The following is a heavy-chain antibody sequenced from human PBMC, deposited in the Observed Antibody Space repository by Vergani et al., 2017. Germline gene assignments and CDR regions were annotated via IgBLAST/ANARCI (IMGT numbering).Heavy chain of an antibody. Sequence: EVQLLESGGGLVQPGGSLRLSCAASGFTFSSYAMSWVRQAPGKGLEWVSAISGSGGSTYYADSVKGRFTISRDNSKNTLYLQMNSLRAEDTAVYYCAKSGGDDSSGYYYVRQPGGAFDIGGQGTMVTVSS. CDR1: GFTFSSYA. CDR2: ISGSGGST. V-gene: IGHV3-23*01. D-gene: IGHD3-22*01. CDR3: AKSGGDDSSGYYYVRQPGGAFDI. J-gene: IGHJ3*02.